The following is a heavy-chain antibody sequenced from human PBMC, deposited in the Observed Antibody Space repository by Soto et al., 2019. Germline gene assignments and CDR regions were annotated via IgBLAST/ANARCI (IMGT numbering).Heavy chain of an antibody. J-gene: IGHJ5*02. CDR2: INHSGRV. V-gene: IGHV4-34*01. Sequence: SETLSLTCAVYGGSFSGHSWTWIRQSPGKGLEWIGDINHSGRVNYSPSLKSRVTISLDTSKNQFSLTLSAVTAADTAMYYCSTRAYDTNGYYFWFDPWGPGTLVTVSS. D-gene: IGHD3-22*01. CDR1: GGSFSGHS. CDR3: STRAYDTNGYYFWFDP.